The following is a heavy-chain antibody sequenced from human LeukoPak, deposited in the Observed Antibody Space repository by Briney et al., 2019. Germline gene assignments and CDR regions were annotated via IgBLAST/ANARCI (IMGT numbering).Heavy chain of an antibody. CDR1: GFSFSGHW. J-gene: IGHJ4*02. CDR2: ISPTGSTT. CDR3: ARGPNSNWSGLDF. D-gene: IGHD6-6*01. Sequence: GGSLRLSCTASGFSFSGHWMHWARHLPGKGLVWVSRISPTGSTTSYADSVKGRFTVSRDNAKNTLYLQVNNLRAEDTAVYYCARGPNSNWSGLDFWGQGTLVTVSS. V-gene: IGHV3-74*01.